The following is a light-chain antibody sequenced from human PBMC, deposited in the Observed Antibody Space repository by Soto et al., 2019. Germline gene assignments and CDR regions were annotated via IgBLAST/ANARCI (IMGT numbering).Light chain of an antibody. CDR3: TSFTPGGAFVV. J-gene: IGLJ2*01. CDR2: DVN. V-gene: IGLV2-14*03. CDR1: SSDAGGYDY. Sequence: QSALTQPASVSGSPGQSITISCTGTSSDAGGYDYVSWYQQQPGKDPKLMIYDVNNRASGVSGRFSGSKSCTPASLPISGLQAEDEANYYCTSFTPGGAFVVFGGGTKLTVL.